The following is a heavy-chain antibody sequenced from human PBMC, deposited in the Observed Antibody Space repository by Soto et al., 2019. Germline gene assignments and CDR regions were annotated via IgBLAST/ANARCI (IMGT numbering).Heavy chain of an antibody. V-gene: IGHV4-59*12. D-gene: IGHD5-18*01. CDR2: IYYSDST. J-gene: IGHJ5*02. CDR1: GGSISSYY. Sequence: PSETLSLTCTVSGGSISSYYWSWIRQPPGKGLEWIGYIYYSDSTYYNPSLKSRVTISVDTSKNQFSLKLSSVTAADTAVYYCARDATAMDTNWFDPWGQGTLATVSS. CDR3: ARDATAMDTNWFDP.